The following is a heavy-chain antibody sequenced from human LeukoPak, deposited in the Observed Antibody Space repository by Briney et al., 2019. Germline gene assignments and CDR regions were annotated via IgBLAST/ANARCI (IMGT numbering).Heavy chain of an antibody. J-gene: IGHJ4*02. D-gene: IGHD3-10*01. CDR3: ARARGYYGSGRYFDY. CDR1: GYTFTSYA. V-gene: IGHV1-3*01. Sequence: ASVKVSCKASGYTFTSYAMHWVRQAPGQRLEWMGWINAGNGNTKYSQKFQGRVTITRDTSASTAYMELSSLRSEDTAVYYCARARGYYGSGRYFDYWGQGTLVTVSS. CDR2: INAGNGNT.